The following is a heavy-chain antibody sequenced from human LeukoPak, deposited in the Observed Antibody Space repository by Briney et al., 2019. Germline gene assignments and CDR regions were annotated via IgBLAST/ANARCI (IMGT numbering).Heavy chain of an antibody. CDR2: VNHRGTT. CDR3: ARDPTSVVTLPYYFDF. J-gene: IGHJ4*02. Sequence: SETLSLTCAVYGGSFTRHHWNGIPQSAGKGLEWIGEVNHRGTTNYNPSLKSRVSISVDTSKNQFFLKLTSVTAADTAVYYCARDPTSVVTLPYYFDFWGQGTLVTVSS. D-gene: IGHD4-23*01. CDR1: GGSFTRHH. V-gene: IGHV4-34*01.